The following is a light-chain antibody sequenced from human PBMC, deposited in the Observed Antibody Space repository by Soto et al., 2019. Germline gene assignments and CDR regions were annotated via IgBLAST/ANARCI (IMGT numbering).Light chain of an antibody. CDR2: GAS. CDR3: QQYDNSVYT. J-gene: IGKJ2*01. CDR1: QSLSSSY. Sequence: EIVLTQSPGTLSLSPGERATLSCWTSQSLSSSYLAWYQQKPGQAPRLLIYGASTRATGIPDRFSGIGSGTDFTLTISRLEPEDFAVYYCQQYDNSVYTFGQGTRLEIK. V-gene: IGKV3-20*01.